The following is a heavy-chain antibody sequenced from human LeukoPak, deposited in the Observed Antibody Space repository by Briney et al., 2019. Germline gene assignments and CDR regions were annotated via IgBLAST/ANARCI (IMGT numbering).Heavy chain of an antibody. V-gene: IGHV1-2*04. CDR2: INPNSGGT. Sequence: ASVKVSCKASGYTFTGYYMHWVRQAPGQGLEWMGWINPNSGGTNYAQKFQGWVTMTRDTSTSTVYMELSSLRSEDTAVYYCARGFMVRVNAIGYWGQGTLVTVSS. D-gene: IGHD3-10*01. CDR1: GYTFTGYY. CDR3: ARGFMVRVNAIGY. J-gene: IGHJ4*02.